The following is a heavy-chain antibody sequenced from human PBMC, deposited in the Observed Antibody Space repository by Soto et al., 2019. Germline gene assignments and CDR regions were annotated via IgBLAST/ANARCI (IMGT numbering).Heavy chain of an antibody. CDR1: GFTFSNYV. D-gene: IGHD3-22*01. Sequence: EVQLLESGGDLVLPGGSLRLSCVASGFTFSNYVMTWVRQAPGKGLEWVSTINVGAGRTFYADSVRGRFTITRDNSKSTLYLQMNSLRAVDTAVYYCARDGDDNRPSDDYDIWGQGTMVTVSS. V-gene: IGHV3-23*01. CDR3: ARDGDDNRPSDDYDI. CDR2: INVGAGRT. J-gene: IGHJ3*02.